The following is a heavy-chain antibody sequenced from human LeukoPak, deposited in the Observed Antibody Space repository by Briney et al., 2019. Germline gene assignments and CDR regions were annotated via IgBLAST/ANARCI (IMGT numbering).Heavy chain of an antibody. Sequence: SETLSLTCAVYGGSFSGYYWSWIRQPPGKGLEWIGEINHSGSTNYNLSLKSRVTISVDTSKNQFSLKLSSVTAADTAVYYCARGRVTIFGVVGLDYWGQGTLVTVSS. D-gene: IGHD3-3*01. CDR1: GGSFSGYY. J-gene: IGHJ4*02. V-gene: IGHV4-34*01. CDR3: ARGRVTIFGVVGLDY. CDR2: INHSGST.